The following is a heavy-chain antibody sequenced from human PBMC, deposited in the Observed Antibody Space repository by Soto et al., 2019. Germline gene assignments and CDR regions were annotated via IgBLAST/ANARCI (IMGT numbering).Heavy chain of an antibody. J-gene: IGHJ4*02. V-gene: IGHV3-30*18. CDR1: GFTFSSYG. Sequence: QVQLVESGGGVVQPGRSLRLSCAASGFTFSSYGMHWVRQAPGKGLEWVAVISYDGGNKYYADSVKGRFTISRDNSKNTLYLQMNSLRAEDTAVYYCAKNQHDYGDYYFDYWGQGTLVTVSS. D-gene: IGHD4-17*01. CDR2: ISYDGGNK. CDR3: AKNQHDYGDYYFDY.